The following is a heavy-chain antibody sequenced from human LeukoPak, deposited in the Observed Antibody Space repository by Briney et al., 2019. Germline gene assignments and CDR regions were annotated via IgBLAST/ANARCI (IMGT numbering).Heavy chain of an antibody. CDR3: ARSYYDSSGFDY. V-gene: IGHV1-2*02. CDR2: INPNSGGT. Sequence: ASVRVSCKTSGYIFTAYYIHWVRQAPGQGLEWMGWINPNSGGTNYAQKFQGRVTMTRDTSISTAYMELSRLRSDDTAVYYCARSYYDSSGFDYWGQGTLVTVSS. CDR1: GYIFTAYY. J-gene: IGHJ4*02. D-gene: IGHD3-22*01.